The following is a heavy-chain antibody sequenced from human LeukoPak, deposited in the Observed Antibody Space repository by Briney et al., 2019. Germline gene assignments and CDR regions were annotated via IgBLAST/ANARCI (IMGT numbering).Heavy chain of an antibody. CDR1: GYTFTTYP. D-gene: IGHD1-26*01. CDR2: IDPNTGGT. V-gene: IGHV1-2*06. CDR3: ASLYDIVGTTVDY. Sequence: AASVKVSCKASGYTFTTYPINWVRQAPGQGLEWMGRIDPNTGGTKSAKNFQGRVTMTRDTSISTAYMALSGLRSDDTAVYYCASLYDIVGTTVDYWGQGTLVTVSS. J-gene: IGHJ4*02.